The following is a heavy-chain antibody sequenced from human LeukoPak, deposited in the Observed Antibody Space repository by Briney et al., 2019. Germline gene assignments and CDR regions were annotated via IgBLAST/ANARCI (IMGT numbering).Heavy chain of an antibody. CDR2: IKQDGNEK. CDR3: ARGYSDSSGIDY. Sequence: GGSLRLSCAASGFTFSNCWMTWVRQAPGKGLEWVANIKQDGNEKYYVDSVKGRFTVSRDNAKNSLYLQMNGLRAEDTAVYYCARGYSDSSGIDYWGQGTLVTVSS. V-gene: IGHV3-7*04. CDR1: GFTFSNCW. J-gene: IGHJ4*02. D-gene: IGHD3-22*01.